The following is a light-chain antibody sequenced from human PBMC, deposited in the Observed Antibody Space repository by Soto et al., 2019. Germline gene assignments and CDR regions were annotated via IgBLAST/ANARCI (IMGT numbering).Light chain of an antibody. CDR1: QTINNN. J-gene: IGKJ1*01. CDR3: QQYNNKPHT. Sequence: VMTQAPATLSVSHGERATLSCWARQTINNNDACYQLKDGQVASLVIYGASTRATDIPARFSGSGSGTEVTLTIISRQSEDFAEYHCQQYNNKPHTFGQGTKVDIK. V-gene: IGKV3-15*01. CDR2: GAS.